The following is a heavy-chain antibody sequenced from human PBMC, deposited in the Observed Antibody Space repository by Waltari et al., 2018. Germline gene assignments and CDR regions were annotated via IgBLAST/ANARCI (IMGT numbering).Heavy chain of an antibody. Sequence: EEQLLESGGGLVQPGDSLRLYCAASGFRFSHYWMNWLRHAPGKGRVWVARSSNDESGITYADSVNGRFTISRDNAKNTLYLQMKRLRAEDTAVYYCAKGLYYYTTSGEWKAEYLQHWGQGTLVTVSS. D-gene: IGHD3-10*01. CDR2: SSNDESGI. CDR3: AKGLYYYTTSGEWKAEYLQH. J-gene: IGHJ1*01. CDR1: GFRFSHYW. V-gene: IGHV3-74*03.